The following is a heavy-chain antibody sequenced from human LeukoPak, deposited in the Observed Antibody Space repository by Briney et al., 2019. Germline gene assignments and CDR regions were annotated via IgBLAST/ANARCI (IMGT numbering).Heavy chain of an antibody. CDR2: IYYSGST. J-gene: IGHJ4*02. CDR3: AREVGGYSYGQGYYFDY. V-gene: IGHV4-59*12. Sequence: SETLSLTCTVSGGSISSYYWSWIRQPPGKGLEWIGYIYYSGSTNYNPSLKSRVTISVDTSKNQFSLKLSSVTAADTAVYYCAREVGGYSYGQGYYFDYWGQGTLVTVSS. D-gene: IGHD5-18*01. CDR1: GGSISSYY.